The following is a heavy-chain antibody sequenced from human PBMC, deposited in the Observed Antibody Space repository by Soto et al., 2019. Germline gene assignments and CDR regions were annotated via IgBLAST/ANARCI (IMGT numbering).Heavy chain of an antibody. CDR3: ARVGGVAAPPCSDF. CDR1: GGTFSSYV. Sequence: SVKVSCKASGGTFSSYVISWLRQAPGQGLEWMGGVIPVLGQAYYAQNFQGRVTITADESTRTAYMELSSLRSEDTAVYFCARVGGVAAPPCSDFWRQGTLVTVSS. D-gene: IGHD6-6*01. V-gene: IGHV1-69*13. J-gene: IGHJ1*01. CDR2: VIPVLGQA.